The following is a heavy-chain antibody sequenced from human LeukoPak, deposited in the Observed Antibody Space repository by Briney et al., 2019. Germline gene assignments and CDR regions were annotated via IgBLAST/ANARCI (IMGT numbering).Heavy chain of an antibody. CDR1: GFTFSSYA. Sequence: PGGSLRLSCAASGFTFSSYAMHWIRQPPGKGLEWIGEINHSGSTNYNPSLKSRVTISVDTSKNQFSLKLSSVTAADTAVYYCASEGYSHYYDSSDPTAYFDLWGRGTLVTVSS. D-gene: IGHD3-22*01. J-gene: IGHJ2*01. V-gene: IGHV4-34*01. CDR3: ASEGYSHYYDSSDPTAYFDL. CDR2: INHSGST.